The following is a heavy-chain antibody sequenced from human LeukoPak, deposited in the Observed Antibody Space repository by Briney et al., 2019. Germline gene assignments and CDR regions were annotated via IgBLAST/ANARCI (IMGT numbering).Heavy chain of an antibody. CDR2: ISYDGSNK. CDR1: GFTFSSYA. CDR3: ARDQEPEDTAMVTSY. D-gene: IGHD5-18*01. Sequence: PGGSLRLSCAASGFTFSSYAMHWVRQAPGKGLEWVAVISYDGSNKYYADSVKGRFTISRDNSKNTLYLQMNSLRAEDTAVYYCARDQEPEDTAMVTSYWGQGTLVTVSS. J-gene: IGHJ4*02. V-gene: IGHV3-30-3*01.